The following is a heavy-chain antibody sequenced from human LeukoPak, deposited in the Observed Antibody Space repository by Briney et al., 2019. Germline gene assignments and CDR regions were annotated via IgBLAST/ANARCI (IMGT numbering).Heavy chain of an antibody. D-gene: IGHD1-26*01. J-gene: IGHJ4*01. CDR2: IYYTGNT. Sequence: PSETLSLTCTVSGGSIRNYYRSWIRQPPGKGLEWIGYIYYTGNTNYNPSLKSRVTISADTSKNQFSLKLSSVTAADTAVYYWARESSGGTYDFYHWGQGTLVSVSS. CDR1: GGSIRNYY. CDR3: ARESSGGTYDFYH. V-gene: IGHV4-59*01.